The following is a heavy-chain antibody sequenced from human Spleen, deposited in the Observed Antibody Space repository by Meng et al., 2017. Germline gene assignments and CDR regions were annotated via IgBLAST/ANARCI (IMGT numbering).Heavy chain of an antibody. V-gene: IGHV4-39*05. D-gene: IGHD2/OR15-2a*01. CDR3: GGNGDSDSFYIDS. Sequence: QPQLQESGPGLVKPSEAPSLTRSVSGGSISTSGYYWGWIRQPPGKGLEWIGSIGHSGTTYYTPSLRRRVTVSIDTSKNQFSLEVTSVTAADTAVYYCGGNGDSDSFYIDSWGRGTLVTVSS. CDR1: GGSISTSGYY. CDR2: IGHSGTT. J-gene: IGHJ4*02.